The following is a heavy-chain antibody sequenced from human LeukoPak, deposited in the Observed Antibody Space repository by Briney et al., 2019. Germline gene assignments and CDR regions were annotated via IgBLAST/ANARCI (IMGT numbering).Heavy chain of an antibody. J-gene: IGHJ4*02. V-gene: IGHV3-33*03. CDR1: GFTFSSYG. CDR3: AKGDVYYGDNSRYYRDYFHY. CDR2: IWFDRTKT. D-gene: IGHD3-22*01. Sequence: GGSLRLSCAASGFTFSSYGMHWVRQAPGKGLEWVALIWFDRTKTYYADSVKGRFTISRDNSKNTVYLEMNNLRAEDTAVYYCAKGDVYYGDNSRYYRDYFHYWGQGTLVTVSS.